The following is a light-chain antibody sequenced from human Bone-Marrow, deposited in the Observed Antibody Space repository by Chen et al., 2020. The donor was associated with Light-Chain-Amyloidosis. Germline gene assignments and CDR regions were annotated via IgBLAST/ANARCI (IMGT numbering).Light chain of an antibody. V-gene: IGLV3-25*03. CDR1: DLPTKY. CDR2: RDT. Sequence: SYELTQPPSVSVSPGQTARITCSGDDLPTKYAYWYQQKPGQSPVLVIHRDTERPSGISERFSGYRSGTPATLTNSGVQAEDEADDHCQSADSSGTYEVIFGGGTKLTVL. CDR3: QSADSSGTYEVI. J-gene: IGLJ2*01.